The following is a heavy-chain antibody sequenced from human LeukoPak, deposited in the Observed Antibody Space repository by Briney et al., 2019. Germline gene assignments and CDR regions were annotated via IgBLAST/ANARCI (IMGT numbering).Heavy chain of an antibody. Sequence: GGCLRLSCAASGFTVSTNYMSWVRQAPWKGLEWVSVIYTSGSTYYADSVKGRFTISRDNSNTLYLQMNSLRAEDTAVFYCARVDCSSTSCYYGMDVWGQGTTVTVSS. J-gene: IGHJ6*02. D-gene: IGHD2-2*01. CDR1: GFTVSTNY. CDR3: ARVDCSSTSCYYGMDV. CDR2: IYTSGST. V-gene: IGHV3-66*01.